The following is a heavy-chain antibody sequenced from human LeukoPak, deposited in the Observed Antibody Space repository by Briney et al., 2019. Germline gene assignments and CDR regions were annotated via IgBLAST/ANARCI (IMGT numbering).Heavy chain of an antibody. CDR2: LTGSIYFSGST. V-gene: IGHV4-59*01. Sequence: SETLSLTCTVSGGSINNYYWNWIRQPPGKGLEWIGYLTGSIYFSGSTKYDPSLESRVAMSVDTSKNQFSLTLSSVTAADTAVYYCARDSRDYGSGSYWDVWGQGTTVTVSS. CDR3: ARDSRDYGSGSYWDV. D-gene: IGHD3-10*01. J-gene: IGHJ6*02. CDR1: GGSINNYY.